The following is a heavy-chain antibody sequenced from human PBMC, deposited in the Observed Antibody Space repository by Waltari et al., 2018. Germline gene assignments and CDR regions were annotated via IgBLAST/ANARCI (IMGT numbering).Heavy chain of an antibody. CDR2: IYYSGST. D-gene: IGHD2-15*01. J-gene: IGHJ4*02. Sequence: QLQLQEPGPGLVKPSETLSLTCTVSGGSISSSSYYWGWIRQPPGKGLEWIGSIYYSGSTYYNPSLKSRVTISVDTSKNQFSLKLSSVTAADTAVYYCARGSGGSCYSGWGQGTLVTVSS. CDR1: GGSISSSSYY. CDR3: ARGSGGSCYSG. V-gene: IGHV4-39*07.